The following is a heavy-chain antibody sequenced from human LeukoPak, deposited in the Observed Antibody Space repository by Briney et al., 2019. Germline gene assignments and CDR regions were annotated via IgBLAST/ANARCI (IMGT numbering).Heavy chain of an antibody. CDR2: IYYSGST. CDR3: ARVGSITIFGVVNNWFDP. Sequence: SETLSLTCTVSGGSISSYYWSWIRQPPGKGLEWIGYIYYSGSTNYNPSLKSRVTISVDTSKNQFSLKLSSVTAADTAVYYCARVGSITIFGVVNNWFDPWGQGTLVTVPS. CDR1: GGSISSYY. J-gene: IGHJ5*02. V-gene: IGHV4-59*01. D-gene: IGHD3-3*01.